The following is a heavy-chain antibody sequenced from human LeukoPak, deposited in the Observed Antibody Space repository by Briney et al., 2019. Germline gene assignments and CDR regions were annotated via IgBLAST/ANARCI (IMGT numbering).Heavy chain of an antibody. CDR3: ARVGVGATGGFDY. CDR1: GYTLTELS. J-gene: IGHJ4*02. Sequence: ASVKVSCKVSGYTLTELSMHWVRPAPGKGLEWMGGFDPEDGETIYAQKFQGRVTMTRDTSTSTVYMELSSLRSEDTAVYYCARVGVGATGGFDYWGQGTLVTVSS. D-gene: IGHD1-26*01. CDR2: FDPEDGET. V-gene: IGHV1-24*01.